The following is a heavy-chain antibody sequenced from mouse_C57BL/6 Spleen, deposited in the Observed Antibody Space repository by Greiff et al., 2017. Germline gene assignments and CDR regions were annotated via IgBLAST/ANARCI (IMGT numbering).Heavy chain of an antibody. D-gene: IGHD2-1*01. CDR3: ARDRGNLYYFDY. J-gene: IGHJ2*01. CDR2: ITYDGSST. V-gene: IGHV5-16*01. CDR1: GFTFSDYY. Sequence: EVKLVESEGGLVQPGSSMKLSCTASGFTFSDYYMAWVRQVPEKGLEWVANITYDGSSTYYLDSLKSRFIISRDNAKNMLYLQMSSLKSEDTATYYCARDRGNLYYFDYWGQGTTLTVSS.